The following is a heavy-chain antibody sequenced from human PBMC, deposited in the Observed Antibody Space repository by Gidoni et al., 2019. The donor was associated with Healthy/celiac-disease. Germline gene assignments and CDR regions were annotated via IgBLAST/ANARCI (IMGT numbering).Heavy chain of an antibody. CDR3: ARIRMYYYDSSGYYNYYYYGMDV. J-gene: IGHJ6*02. D-gene: IGHD3-22*01. V-gene: IGHV2-70*15. Sequence: QVTLRESGPALVKPTQTLTLTCTFSGFSLSNSGMCVSWIRQPPGKALEWLARIDWDDDKYYSPSLKTRLTISKDTSKNQVVLTMTNMDPVDTATYYCARIRMYYYDSSGYYNYYYYGMDVWGQGTTVTVSS. CDR2: IDWDDDK. CDR1: GFSLSNSGMC.